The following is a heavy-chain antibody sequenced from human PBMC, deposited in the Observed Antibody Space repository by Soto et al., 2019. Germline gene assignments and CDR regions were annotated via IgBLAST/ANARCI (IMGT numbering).Heavy chain of an antibody. CDR2: NYYSVST. D-gene: IGHD5-18*01. CDR1: GGSISSGGYY. J-gene: IGHJ4*02. V-gene: IGHV4-31*03. CDR3: AREARRGYSYGSRVDY. Sequence: PSETLSLTCTVSGGSISSGGYYWSWIRQHPGTGLEWIGYNYYSVSTYYNPSLKSRVTISVDTSKNQFSLKLSSVTAADTAVYYCAREARRGYSYGSRVDYWGQGTLVTV.